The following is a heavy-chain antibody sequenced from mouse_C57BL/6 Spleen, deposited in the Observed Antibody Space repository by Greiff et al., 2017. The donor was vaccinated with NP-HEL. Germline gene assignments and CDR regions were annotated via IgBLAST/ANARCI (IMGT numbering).Heavy chain of an antibody. V-gene: IGHV5-4*03. D-gene: IGHD1-1*01. Sequence: EVKVVESGGGLVKPGGSLKLSCAASGFTFSSYAMSWVRQTPEKRLEWVATISDGGSYTYYPDNVKGRFTISRDNAKNNLYLQMSHLKSEDTAMYYCARASYYGSLYFDYWGQGTTLTVSS. J-gene: IGHJ2*01. CDR2: ISDGGSYT. CDR1: GFTFSSYA. CDR3: ARASYYGSLYFDY.